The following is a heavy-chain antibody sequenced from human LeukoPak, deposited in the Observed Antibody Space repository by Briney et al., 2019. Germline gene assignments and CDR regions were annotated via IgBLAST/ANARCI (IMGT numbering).Heavy chain of an antibody. J-gene: IGHJ3*02. CDR1: GYTFTGYY. CDR2: INPNSGGT. D-gene: IGHD1-26*01. CDR3: GRGLGATSPYAFDI. Sequence: ASVKVSCKASGYTFTGYYIHWVRQAPGQGLEWMGWINPNSGGTNYAQKFQGRVTMTRDTSISTAYMELRSLRSDDTGVYYCGRGLGATSPYAFDIWGQGTMVTVSS. V-gene: IGHV1-2*02.